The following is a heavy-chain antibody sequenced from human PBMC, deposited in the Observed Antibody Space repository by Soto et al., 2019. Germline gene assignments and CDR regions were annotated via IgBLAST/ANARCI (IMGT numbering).Heavy chain of an antibody. V-gene: IGHV1-3*01. CDR2: INAGNGNT. CDR3: ARGDGYYYFDY. D-gene: IGHD3-22*01. CDR1: GYTFTSYA. J-gene: IGHJ4*02. Sequence: QVQPVQSGAEVKKPGASVKVSCKASGYTFTSYAMHWVRQGPGQRLEWMGWINAGNGNTKYSQKFQGRVTITRDTSASTAYMERSSLTSKNTAVYYCARGDGYYYFDYWGQGTLVTVSS.